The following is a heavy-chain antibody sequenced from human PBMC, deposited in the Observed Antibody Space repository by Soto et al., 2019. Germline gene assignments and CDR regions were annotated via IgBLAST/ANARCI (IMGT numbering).Heavy chain of an antibody. Sequence: PGGSLRLSCAASGFTFSSYAMSWVRPAPGKGLEWVSAISGRGGSTYYADSVKGRFTISRDNSKNTLYLQMNSLRAEDTAVYYCAANVGSGYYYVDYWGQGTLVTVSS. D-gene: IGHD3-22*01. CDR3: AANVGSGYYYVDY. CDR1: GFTFSSYA. V-gene: IGHV3-23*01. J-gene: IGHJ4*02. CDR2: ISGRGGST.